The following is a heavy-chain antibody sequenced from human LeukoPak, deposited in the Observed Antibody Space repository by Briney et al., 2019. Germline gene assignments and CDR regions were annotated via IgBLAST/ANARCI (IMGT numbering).Heavy chain of an antibody. V-gene: IGHV3-30*02. J-gene: IGHJ4*02. CDR1: GFTFSSYG. D-gene: IGHD5-24*01. CDR2: IRYDGSNK. Sequence: GGSLRLSCAASGFTFSSYGMHWVRQAPGKGLEWVAFIRYDGSNKYYADSVKGRFTISRDNSKNTLFLQMNSLRAEDTAVYYCATPRTGWLAFWGQGTLVTVSS. CDR3: ATPRTGWLAF.